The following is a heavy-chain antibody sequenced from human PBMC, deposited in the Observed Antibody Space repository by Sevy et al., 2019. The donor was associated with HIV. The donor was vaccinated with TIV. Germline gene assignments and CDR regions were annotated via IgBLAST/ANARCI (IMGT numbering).Heavy chain of an antibody. D-gene: IGHD3-22*01. J-gene: IGHJ4*02. V-gene: IGHV1-24*01. CDR3: AITKDYYDISGSPFDY. Sequence: ASVKVSCKVSGYTLTKLAMHWVRQAPGKGLEWMGTFDPEDGETIYAQKFQGRVTMTEETSIDTAYMELSSLRSEDTAVFYCAITKDYYDISGSPFDYWGQGTLVTVSS. CDR2: FDPEDGET. CDR1: GYTLTKLA.